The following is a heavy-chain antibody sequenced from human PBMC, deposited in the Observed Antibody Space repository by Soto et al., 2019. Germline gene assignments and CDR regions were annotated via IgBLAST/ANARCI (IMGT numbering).Heavy chain of an antibody. CDR3: ARATYYCDSSGYQTSVFDY. D-gene: IGHD3-22*01. CDR1: GGSISSGVYY. Sequence: NPSETLSLTCTVSGGSISSGVYYWSWIRQHPGKGLEWIGYIYYSGGTYYNPSLKSRVTISVDTSKNQFSLKLSSVTDADTAVYYCARATYYCDSSGYQTSVFDYWGQGTLVTVSS. V-gene: IGHV4-31*03. J-gene: IGHJ4*02. CDR2: IYYSGGT.